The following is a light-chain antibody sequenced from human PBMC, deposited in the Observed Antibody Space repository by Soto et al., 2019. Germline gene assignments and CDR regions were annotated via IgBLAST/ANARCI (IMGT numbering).Light chain of an antibody. Sequence: EIVLTQSPDTLSLSPGERATLSCRASESVASSYLAWYQQKPGQAPRLLIYGASSRATGIPDRFSGRGSGTDFTLTISRLEPEDFAVYYCQQYGSSPWAFGPGTKVDI. CDR1: ESVASSY. CDR3: QQYGSSPWA. CDR2: GAS. J-gene: IGKJ1*01. V-gene: IGKV3-20*01.